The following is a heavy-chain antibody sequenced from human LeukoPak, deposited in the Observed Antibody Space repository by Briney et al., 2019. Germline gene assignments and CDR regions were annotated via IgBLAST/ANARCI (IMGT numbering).Heavy chain of an antibody. V-gene: IGHV4-59*12. CDR1: GGSISSYY. CDR2: IYYSGST. Sequence: SETLSLTCTVSGGSISSYYWSWIRQPPGKGLEWIGYIYYSGSTNYNPSLKSRVTISVDTSKNQFSLKLSSVTAADTAVYYCARDLYAGNSDYWGQGTLVTVSS. D-gene: IGHD4-23*01. CDR3: ARDLYAGNSDY. J-gene: IGHJ4*02.